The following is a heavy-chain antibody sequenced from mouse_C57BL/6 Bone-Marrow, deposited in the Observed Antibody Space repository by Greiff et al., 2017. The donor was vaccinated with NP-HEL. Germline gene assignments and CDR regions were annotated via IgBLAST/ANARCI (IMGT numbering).Heavy chain of an antibody. CDR1: GYSITSDY. Sequence: VQLQQSGPGLAKPSQTLSLTCSVTGYSITSDYWNWIRTFPGNKLEYMGYISYSGSTYYNPSLKSRISITRDTSKNQYYLQLNSVTTEDTATYYCARWRYYGSRGYFDVWGTGTTVTVSS. J-gene: IGHJ1*03. D-gene: IGHD1-1*01. CDR3: ARWRYYGSRGYFDV. V-gene: IGHV3-8*01. CDR2: ISYSGST.